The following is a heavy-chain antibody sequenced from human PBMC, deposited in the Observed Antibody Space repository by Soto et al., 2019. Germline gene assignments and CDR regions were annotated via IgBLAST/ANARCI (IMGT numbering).Heavy chain of an antibody. CDR2: INPSGGST. J-gene: IGHJ5*02. V-gene: IGHV1-46*01. CDR3: ARDGGSPGARSWFDP. D-gene: IGHD3-10*01. Sequence: ASVKVSCKASGYTFTSYYMHWVRQAPGQGLEWMGIINPSGGSTSYAQKFQGRVTMTRDTSTSTVYMELSSLRSEDTAVYYCARDGGSPGARSWFDPWAQGTLVTVSS. CDR1: GYTFTSYY.